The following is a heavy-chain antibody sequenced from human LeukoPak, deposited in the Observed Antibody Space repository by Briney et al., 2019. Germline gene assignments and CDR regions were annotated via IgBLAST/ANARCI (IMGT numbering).Heavy chain of an antibody. CDR3: ATRPRGSSGYYLGAFDG. Sequence: PGGSLRLSCEASGFTFSSYAMAWVRQAPGKGLDWVSVIGASGADTYYSDSVKGRFTVSRDNSKDTLFLHMSSLRAEDTAVYFCATRPRGSSGYYLGAFDGWGQGTTVTVSS. V-gene: IGHV3-23*01. D-gene: IGHD3-22*01. CDR2: IGASGADT. CDR1: GFTFSSYA. J-gene: IGHJ3*01.